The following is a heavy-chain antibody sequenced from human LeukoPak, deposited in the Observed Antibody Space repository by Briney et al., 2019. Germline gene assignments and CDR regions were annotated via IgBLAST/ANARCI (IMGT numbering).Heavy chain of an antibody. CDR3: ARSAVYSYVDDAFDI. V-gene: IGHV4-39*01. D-gene: IGHD5-18*01. J-gene: IGHJ3*02. Sequence: SETLSLTCTVPGGSISSSSYYWGWIRQPPGKGLEWIGSIYYSGSNYYNTSLKSRVTISVETSKKRFSLKLSSVTAAETAVYYCARSAVYSYVDDAFDIWGQGTMVTVSS. CDR1: GGSISSSSYY. CDR2: IYYSGSN.